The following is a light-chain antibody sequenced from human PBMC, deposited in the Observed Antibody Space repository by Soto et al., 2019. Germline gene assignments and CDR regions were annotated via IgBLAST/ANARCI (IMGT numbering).Light chain of an antibody. CDR1: SSNIGAGYD. Sequence: QAVVTQPPSVSGAPGQRVTISCTGSSSNIGAGYDVHWYQQLPGTAPKLLIYGNSNRPSGVPDRFSGSKSGTSASLANTGLQAEDEADYYCQSYDSSLSGRWVFGGGTKLTVL. CDR2: GNS. V-gene: IGLV1-40*01. J-gene: IGLJ3*02. CDR3: QSYDSSLSGRWV.